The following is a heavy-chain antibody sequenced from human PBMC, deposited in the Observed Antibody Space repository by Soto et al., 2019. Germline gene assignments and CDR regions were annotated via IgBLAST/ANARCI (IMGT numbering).Heavy chain of an antibody. CDR2: ISGSGGST. D-gene: IGHD1-26*01. V-gene: IGHV3-23*01. CDR3: AKGGSGSHPSKFDD. Sequence: GGSLRLSCAASGFTFSGYAMSWVRQAPGKGLEWVSAISGSGGSTYYADSVKGRFTISRDNSKNTLYLHMNSLRAEDTAVYYCAKGGSGSHPSKFDDWGQATLVTFSS. CDR1: GFTFSGYA. J-gene: IGHJ4*02.